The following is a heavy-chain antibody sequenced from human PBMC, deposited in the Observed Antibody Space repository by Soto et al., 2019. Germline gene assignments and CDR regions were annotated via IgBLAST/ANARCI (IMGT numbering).Heavy chain of an antibody. J-gene: IGHJ4*02. CDR2: ISAYNGNT. CDR1: GYTFTSYG. CDR3: SREPQIVDY. Sequence: QVQLVQSGAEVKKPGASVKVSCKASGYTFTSYGISWVRQAPGQGLEWMGWISAYNGNTKYAQKFQGRVTMTTDTSTSTAYIELRSLVSDDTAVYYCSREPQIVDYWGQGALVTVSS. V-gene: IGHV1-18*04.